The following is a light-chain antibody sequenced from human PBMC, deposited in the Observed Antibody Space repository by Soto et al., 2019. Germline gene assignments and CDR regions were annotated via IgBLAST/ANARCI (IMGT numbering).Light chain of an antibody. J-gene: IGLJ1*01. CDR1: SSNIGKNY. CDR2: ENN. CDR3: GTWDSSLSVYV. Sequence: QSVLTQPPSVSAAPGQKVTISCSGSSSNIGKNYVSWYQQVPGTAPKLPIYENNNRRSGIADRSSGSKSGTSATLGITGLQTGDEADYYCGTWDSSLSVYVFGTGTKVTVL. V-gene: IGLV1-51*02.